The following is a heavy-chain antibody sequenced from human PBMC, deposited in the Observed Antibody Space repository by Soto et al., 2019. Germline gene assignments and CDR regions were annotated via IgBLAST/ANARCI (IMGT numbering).Heavy chain of an antibody. V-gene: IGHV3-30*18. CDR3: AKDEWPRPGIAVAGTYLDY. J-gene: IGHJ4*02. CDR2: ISYDGSNK. CDR1: GFTFSSYG. Sequence: GGSLRLSCAASGFTFSSYGMHWVRQAPGKGLEWVAVISYDGSNKYYADSVKGRFTISRDNSKNTLYLQMNSLRAEDTAVYYCAKDEWPRPGIAVAGTYLDYWGQGTLVTVSS. D-gene: IGHD6-19*01.